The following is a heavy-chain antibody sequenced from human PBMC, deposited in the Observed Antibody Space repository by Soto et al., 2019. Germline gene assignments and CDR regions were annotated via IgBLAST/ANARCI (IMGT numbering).Heavy chain of an antibody. D-gene: IGHD3-10*01. CDR2: ISSSSSTI. J-gene: IGHJ5*02. V-gene: IGHV3-48*01. CDR1: GFTFSSYS. Sequence: EVQLVESGGGLVQPGGSLRLSCAASGFTFSSYSMNWVRQAPGKGLEWVSYISSSSSTIYYADSVKGRFTISRDNAKNSRYLQMTSLSAEDTAVYYCARDGGGWYGWGSYPWGQGTLVTVSS. CDR3: ARDGGGWYGWGSYP.